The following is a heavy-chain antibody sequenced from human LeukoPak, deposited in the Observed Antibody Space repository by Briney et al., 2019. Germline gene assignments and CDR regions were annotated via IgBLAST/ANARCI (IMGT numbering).Heavy chain of an antibody. CDR2: RNPNSGNT. V-gene: IGHV1-8*03. J-gene: IGHJ4*02. CDR3: AGGLCGDTGGY. Sequence: ATVNVSCNASGYTITSYDINWVLQATRQGLEWMGWRNPNSGNTGYTQKFQSRVTITRNTSISTAYMELSSLRSEDTAVYYCAGGLCGDTGGYWGQGTLVTVTS. CDR1: GYTITSYD. D-gene: IGHD4-17*01.